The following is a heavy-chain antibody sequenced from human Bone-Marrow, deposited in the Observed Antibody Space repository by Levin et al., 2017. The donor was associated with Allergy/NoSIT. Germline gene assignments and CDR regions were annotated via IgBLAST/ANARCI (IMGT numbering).Heavy chain of an antibody. CDR1: GFTFSSYS. Sequence: ASVKVSCAASGFTFSSYSMNWVRQAPGKGLEWVSYISSSSSTIYYADSVKGRFTISRDNAKNALYLQMNSLRAEDTAVYYCRRRIAVAGTEDYWGQGTLVTVSS. CDR2: ISSSSSTI. D-gene: IGHD6-19*01. CDR3: RRRIAVAGTEDY. J-gene: IGHJ4*02. V-gene: IGHV3-48*01.